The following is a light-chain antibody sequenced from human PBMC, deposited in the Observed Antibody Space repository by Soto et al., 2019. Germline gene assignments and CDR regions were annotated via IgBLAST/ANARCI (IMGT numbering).Light chain of an antibody. Sequence: DIQMTQSPSSLSATVGDRLTITCRASQTISTYLNWYRQKPGKAPEVLIYAASSLQSGVPSRFSGSGSGTDFTLTISSLQPEDFGTYYCQQSFITPWTFGQGTKVEIK. V-gene: IGKV1-39*01. CDR3: QQSFITPWT. J-gene: IGKJ1*01. CDR2: AAS. CDR1: QTISTY.